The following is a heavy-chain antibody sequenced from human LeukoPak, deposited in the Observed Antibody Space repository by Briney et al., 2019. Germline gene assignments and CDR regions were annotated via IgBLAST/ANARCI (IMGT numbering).Heavy chain of an antibody. CDR3: ARSDDSSGYYGYLFDY. J-gene: IGHJ4*02. CDR2: ISGSGGST. CDR1: GFTFSSYA. V-gene: IGHV3-23*01. D-gene: IGHD3-22*01. Sequence: GGSLRLSCAASGFTFSSYAMSWVRQAPGKGLEWVSAISGSGGSTYYADSVKGRFTISRDNSKNTLYLQMNSLRSEDTAVYYCARSDDSSGYYGYLFDYWGQGTLVTVSS.